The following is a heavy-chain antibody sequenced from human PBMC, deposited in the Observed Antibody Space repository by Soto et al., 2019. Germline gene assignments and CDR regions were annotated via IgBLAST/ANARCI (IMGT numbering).Heavy chain of an antibody. CDR3: AKGEGVAASYFDY. V-gene: IGHV3-23*01. J-gene: IGHJ4*02. CDR2: ISDSGGNT. D-gene: IGHD2-15*01. CDR1: AITLRNYA. Sequence: EVQLLESGGGLVQPGESLRLSCAASAITLRNYAMSWVRQAPGKGLEWVSVISDSGGNTYYADSVKGRFTISRDNSKNTMYLQMNSLRVEDTAVYCCAKGEGVAASYFDYWGQGTLVIVSS.